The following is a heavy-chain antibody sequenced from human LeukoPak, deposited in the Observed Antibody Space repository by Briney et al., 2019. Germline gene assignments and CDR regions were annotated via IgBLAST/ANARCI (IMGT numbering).Heavy chain of an antibody. CDR2: IWYDGSNK. CDR1: GFTFSSYG. D-gene: IGHD2-15*01. CDR3: AKEGEYCSGGSCYRGFDY. V-gene: IGHV3-33*06. Sequence: PGRSLRLSCAAPGFTFSSYGMHWVRQAPGKGLEWVAVIWYDGSNKYYADSVKGRFTISRDNSKNTLYLQMNSLRAEDTAVYYCAKEGEYCSGGSCYRGFDYWGQGTLVTVSS. J-gene: IGHJ4*02.